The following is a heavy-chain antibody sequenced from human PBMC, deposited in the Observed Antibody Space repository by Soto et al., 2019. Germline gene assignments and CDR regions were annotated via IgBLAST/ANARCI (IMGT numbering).Heavy chain of an antibody. D-gene: IGHD4-17*01. CDR2: IRGSGGST. V-gene: IGHV3-23*01. CDR1: GFTFSSYA. J-gene: IGHJ4*02. Sequence: EVQLLESGGGLVQPGGSLRLSCAASGFTFSSYAMSWVRQAPGKGLEWVSAIRGSGGSTYYAYSVKGRFTSSRDNSKNTLYLQMNSLRAEDTAVYYCAKDSVDYGDYVCAYWGQGPVVTVSS. CDR3: AKDSVDYGDYVCAY.